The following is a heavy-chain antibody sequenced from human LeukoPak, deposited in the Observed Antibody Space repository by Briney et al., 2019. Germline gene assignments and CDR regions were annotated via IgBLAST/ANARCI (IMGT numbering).Heavy chain of an antibody. V-gene: IGHV3-30*02. CDR3: AKDHLYYFDY. J-gene: IGHJ4*02. CDR2: IRYDGSNK. Sequence: EWVSFIRYDGSNKYYADSVKGRFTISRDNSKNTLYLQMNSLRAEDTAVYYCAKDHLYYFDYWGQGTLVTVSS.